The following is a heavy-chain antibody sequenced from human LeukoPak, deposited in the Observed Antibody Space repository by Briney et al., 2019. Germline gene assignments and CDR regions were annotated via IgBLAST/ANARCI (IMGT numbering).Heavy chain of an antibody. V-gene: IGHV1-69*13. J-gene: IGHJ6*02. D-gene: IGHD2-2*01. CDR2: IIPIFGTA. CDR1: GGTFSSYA. CDR3: AAESLPAARIINYYYYGMDV. Sequence: GASVKVSCKASGGTFSSYAISWVRQAPGQGLEWMGGIIPIFGTANYAQKFQGRVTITADESTSTAYMELGSLRSEDTAVYYCAAESLPAARIINYYYYGMDVWGQGTTVTVSS.